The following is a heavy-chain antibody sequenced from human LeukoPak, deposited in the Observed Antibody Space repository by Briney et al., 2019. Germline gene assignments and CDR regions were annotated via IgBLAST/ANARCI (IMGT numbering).Heavy chain of an antibody. Sequence: GGSLRLSCVASGFTFSSYAMSWVRQAPGKGLEWVSYISSSGSTIYYADSVKGRFTISRDNAKKSLYLQMNSLRAEDTAVYYCARGQGAFYYGSGSYTPNWGQGTLVTVSS. CDR3: ARGQGAFYYGSGSYTPN. J-gene: IGHJ4*02. CDR2: ISSSGSTI. V-gene: IGHV3-48*04. D-gene: IGHD3-10*01. CDR1: GFTFSSYA.